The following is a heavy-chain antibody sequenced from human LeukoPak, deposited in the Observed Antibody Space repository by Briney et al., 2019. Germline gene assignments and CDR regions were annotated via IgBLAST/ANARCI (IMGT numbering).Heavy chain of an antibody. Sequence: GGSLRLSCAASGFTFSNYAMSWVRQAPGKGLEWVLTISGSGGSTYYADSVKGRFTISRDNSKNTLYLQMNSLRAEDTAVYYCAKGGPSGTYYIFDYWGQGTLVTVSS. J-gene: IGHJ4*02. V-gene: IGHV3-23*01. D-gene: IGHD1-26*01. CDR1: GFTFSNYA. CDR3: AKGGPSGTYYIFDY. CDR2: ISGSGGST.